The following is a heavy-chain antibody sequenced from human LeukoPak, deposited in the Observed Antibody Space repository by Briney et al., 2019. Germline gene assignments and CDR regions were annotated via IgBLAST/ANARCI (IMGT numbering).Heavy chain of an antibody. D-gene: IGHD6-19*01. CDR2: MNPNSGNT. Sequence: ASVKVSCKASGYTFTGYYMHWVRQAPGQGLEWMGWMNPNSGNTGYAQKFQGRVTMTRNTSISTAYMELSSLRSDDTAVYYCARVPRGAVARVYFDYWGQGTLVTVSS. CDR3: ARVPRGAVARVYFDY. J-gene: IGHJ4*02. V-gene: IGHV1-8*02. CDR1: GYTFTGYY.